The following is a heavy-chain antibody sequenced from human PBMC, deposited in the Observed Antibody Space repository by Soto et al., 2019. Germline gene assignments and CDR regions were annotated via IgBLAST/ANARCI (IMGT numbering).Heavy chain of an antibody. D-gene: IGHD2-2*01. CDR3: AKEGGYCISTSCPRRIDP. CDR2: ISSGSSTI. CDR1: AFTLSKYS. Sequence: GGSLRLSCEASAFTLSKYSMNWVRQAPGKGPEWVSYISSGSSTIYYADSVKGRFTISRDNAKNSLYLQMNSLRAEDMAVYYCAKEGGYCISTSCPRRIDPWGQGTLVTVSS. J-gene: IGHJ5*02. V-gene: IGHV3-48*01.